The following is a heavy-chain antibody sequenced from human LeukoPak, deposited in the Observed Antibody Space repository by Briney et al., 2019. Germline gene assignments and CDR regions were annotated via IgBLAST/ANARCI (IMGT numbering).Heavy chain of an antibody. CDR1: GFTFSSYE. D-gene: IGHD2-15*01. CDR3: ARNYCSGGSCYFYFDY. V-gene: IGHV3-48*03. Sequence: PGGSLRLSCAASGFTFSSYEMNWVRQAPGKGLEWVSYISSSGSTIYYADSVKGRFAISRDNAKNSLYLQMNSLRAEDTALYYCARNYCSGGSCYFYFDYWGQGTLVTVSS. CDR2: ISSSGSTI. J-gene: IGHJ4*02.